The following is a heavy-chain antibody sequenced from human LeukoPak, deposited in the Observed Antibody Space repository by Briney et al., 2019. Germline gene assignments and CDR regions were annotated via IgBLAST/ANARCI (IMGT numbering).Heavy chain of an antibody. J-gene: IGHJ4*02. V-gene: IGHV1-18*04. CDR2: ISAYNGNT. CDR3: AFSSSWYGGYYFDY. D-gene: IGHD6-13*01. CDR1: GYTFTSYG. Sequence: ASVKVSCKASGYTFTSYGISWVRQAPGQGLEWMGWISAYNGNTNYAQKLQGRVTMTTDTSTSTAYMELRSLRSEDTAVYYCAFSSSWYGGYYFDYWGQGTLVTVSS.